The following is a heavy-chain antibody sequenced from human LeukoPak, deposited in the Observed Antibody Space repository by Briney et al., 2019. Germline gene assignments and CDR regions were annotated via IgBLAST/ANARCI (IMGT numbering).Heavy chain of an antibody. CDR1: GFTFSSYG. D-gene: IGHD3-22*01. CDR3: AKVPTKREYYYDSSGPF. V-gene: IGHV3-30*02. Sequence: GGSLRLSCAASGFTFSSYGMHWVRQAPGKGLEWVAFIRYDGSNKYYADSVKGRFTISRDNSKNTLYLQMNSLRAEDTAVYYCAKVPTKREYYYDSSGPFWGQGTMVTVSS. J-gene: IGHJ3*01. CDR2: IRYDGSNK.